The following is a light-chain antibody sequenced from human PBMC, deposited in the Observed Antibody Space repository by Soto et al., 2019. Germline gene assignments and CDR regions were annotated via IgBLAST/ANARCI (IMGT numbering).Light chain of an antibody. V-gene: IGLV3-21*04. CDR1: NIGSKS. CDR2: YDS. CDR3: QVWDSSTLVV. J-gene: IGLJ2*01. Sequence: SYELTQPPSVSVAPGETARITCGGNNIGSKSVHWYLQRPGQAPVLVIYYDSYRPSGIPERFSGSNSGNTATLAISRVEAGDEADYYCQVWDSSTLVVFGGGTKLTVL.